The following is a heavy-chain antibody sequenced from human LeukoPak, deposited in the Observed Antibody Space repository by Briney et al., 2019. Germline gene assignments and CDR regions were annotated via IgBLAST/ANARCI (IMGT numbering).Heavy chain of an antibody. V-gene: IGHV4-38-2*01. CDR2: ISPKGIT. D-gene: IGHD3-10*01. CDR3: ARLKRRVQLWFGEFSDY. Sequence: SETLSLTCFVSGYAINIDYSWGWIRQSPGKGLEWIGVISPKGITHYNPSLRGRVTISEDTSKNQFSLKLRSMTAADTAVYYCARLKRRVQLWFGEFSDYWGQGTLVTVSS. J-gene: IGHJ4*02. CDR1: GYAINIDYS.